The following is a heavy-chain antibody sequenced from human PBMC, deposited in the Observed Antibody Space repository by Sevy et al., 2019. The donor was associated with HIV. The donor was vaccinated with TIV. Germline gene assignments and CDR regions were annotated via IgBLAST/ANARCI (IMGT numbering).Heavy chain of an antibody. Sequence: GGSLRLSCAASGFTFDDYGMSWVRQAPGKGMEWVSGINWNCGSTGYADSVKGRFTISRDNAKNSLYLQMNSLRAEDTALYYCARTREGSGYFDYYYGMDVWGQGTTVTVSS. V-gene: IGHV3-20*04. J-gene: IGHJ6*02. CDR3: ARTREGSGYFDYYYGMDV. CDR1: GFTFDDYG. D-gene: IGHD3-22*01. CDR2: INWNCGST.